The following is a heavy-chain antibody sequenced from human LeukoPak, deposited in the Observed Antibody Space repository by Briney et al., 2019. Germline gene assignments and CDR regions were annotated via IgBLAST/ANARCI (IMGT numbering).Heavy chain of an antibody. CDR3: ASGRYFDL. CDR2: IYYRGST. Sequence: PSETLSLTCTVSGGSISSSGYYWGWIRQPPGKGLEWIGSIYYRGSTYYKPSLKSRANISLDTSKNQFSLRLTSVTAADTAVYHCASGRYFDLWGRGTLISVSS. CDR1: GGSISSSGYY. V-gene: IGHV4-39*07. J-gene: IGHJ2*01.